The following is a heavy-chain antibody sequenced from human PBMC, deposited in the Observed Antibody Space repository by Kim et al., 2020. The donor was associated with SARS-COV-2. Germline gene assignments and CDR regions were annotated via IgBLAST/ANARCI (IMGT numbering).Heavy chain of an antibody. J-gene: IGHJ4*02. D-gene: IGHD3-16*01. CDR3: ARQRGARGSIDC. Sequence: SETLSLTCTVSGGSITTGSYYWGWIRQPPGKGLEWIGKIFYSETAYYNPSLKSRVTISADTSRNQFSLKLSSVSAAGSALYYCARQRGARGSIDCWGQGALVTVSS. CDR1: GGSITTGSYY. CDR2: IFYSETA. V-gene: IGHV4-39*01.